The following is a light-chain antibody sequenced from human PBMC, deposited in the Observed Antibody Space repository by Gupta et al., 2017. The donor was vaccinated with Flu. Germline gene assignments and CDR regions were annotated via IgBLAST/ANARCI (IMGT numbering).Light chain of an antibody. CDR1: QSLLHSNGYNY. CDR2: LGS. Sequence: EIVMTHSPLSLPVTPGEPASISCRSSQSLLHSNGYNYLDWYLQKTGQSPQLLIYLGSNRASGVPDRFSGSGSGTDFTLKISRVEAEDVGVYYCMQDLQTPLTFGGGTKVEIK. J-gene: IGKJ4*01. CDR3: MQDLQTPLT. V-gene: IGKV2-28*01.